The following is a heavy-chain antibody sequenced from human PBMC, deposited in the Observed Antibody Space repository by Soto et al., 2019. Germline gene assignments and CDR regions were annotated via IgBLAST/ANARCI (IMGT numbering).Heavy chain of an antibody. CDR2: ISGSGGST. D-gene: IGHD3-16*01. Sequence: GSLRLSCSASGFTFSIYAMSWVLQAPGKGLEWVSAISGSGGSTYYADSVKGRFTISRDNSKNTLYLQMNSLRAEDTAVYYCAKDLSLGGSAFDIWGQGTMVTVSS. J-gene: IGHJ3*02. CDR3: AKDLSLGGSAFDI. CDR1: GFTFSIYA. V-gene: IGHV3-23*01.